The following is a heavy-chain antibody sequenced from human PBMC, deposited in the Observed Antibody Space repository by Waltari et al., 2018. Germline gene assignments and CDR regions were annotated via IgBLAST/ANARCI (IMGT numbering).Heavy chain of an antibody. CDR2: INHSGST. J-gene: IGHJ4*02. D-gene: IGHD6-19*01. CDR1: GGSFRGYY. Sequence: QVQLQQWGAGLLKPSETLSLTCAVYGGSFRGYYWSWTRQPPGKGLEWIGEINHSGSTNYNPSLKSRVTISVDTSKNQFSLKLSSVTAADTAVYYCARSGSGWYGRYFDYWGQGTLVTVSS. CDR3: ARSGSGWYGRYFDY. V-gene: IGHV4-34*01.